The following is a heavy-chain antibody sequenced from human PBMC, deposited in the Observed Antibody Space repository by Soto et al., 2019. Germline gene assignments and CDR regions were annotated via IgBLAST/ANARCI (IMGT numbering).Heavy chain of an antibody. CDR1: GYSFTSYW. V-gene: IGHV5-51*01. CDR2: IYPGDSDT. J-gene: IGHJ4*02. CDR3: ARQDIVTAPVRAVYFDS. Sequence: GESLKISCKGSGYSFTSYWIGWVRQMPGKGLEWMGIIYPGDSDTRYSPSFQGQVTISADNSINTAYLQWSSLKASDTAIYFCARQDIVTAPVRAVYFDSWGQGTPVTVSS. D-gene: IGHD2-15*01.